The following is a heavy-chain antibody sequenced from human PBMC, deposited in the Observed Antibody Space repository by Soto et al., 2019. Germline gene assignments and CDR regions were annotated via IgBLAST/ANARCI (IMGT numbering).Heavy chain of an antibody. D-gene: IGHD2-2*02. CDR1: GYTFTSYG. V-gene: IGHV1-18*01. J-gene: IGHJ6*02. Sequence: ASVKVSCKASGYTFTSYGISWVRQAPGQGLEWMGWISAYNGNTNYAQKLQGRVTMTTDTSTSTAYMELRSLRSDDTAVYYCAREGYRKNYYYYYGMDVWGQGTXVTGSS. CDR2: ISAYNGNT. CDR3: AREGYRKNYYYYYGMDV.